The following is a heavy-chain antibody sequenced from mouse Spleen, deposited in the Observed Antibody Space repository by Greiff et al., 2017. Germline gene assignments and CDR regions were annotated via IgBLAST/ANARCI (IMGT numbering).Heavy chain of an antibody. CDR3: ARRTGPYYFDY. CDR1: GFTFSSYA. CDR2: ISSGGGNT. J-gene: IGHJ2*01. D-gene: IGHD4-1*01. V-gene: IGHV5-9*04. Sequence: EVNLVESGGGLVKLGGSLKLSCAASGFTFSSYAMSWVRQTPEKRLEWVATISSGGGNTYYPDSVKGRFTISRDNAKNTLYLQMSSLKSEDTAMYYCARRTGPYYFDYWGQGTTLTVSS.